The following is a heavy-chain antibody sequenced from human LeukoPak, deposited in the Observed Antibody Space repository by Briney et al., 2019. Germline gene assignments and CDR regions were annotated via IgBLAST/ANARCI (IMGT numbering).Heavy chain of an antibody. CDR3: ARDGAYYDSSVRWFDP. CDR2: IYYSGST. D-gene: IGHD3-22*01. CDR1: GGSISSHY. Sequence: SETLSLTCTVSGGSISSHYWSRIRQPPGKGLEWIGYIYYSGSTNYNPSLKSRVTISVDTSKNQFSLKLSSVTAADTAVYYCARDGAYYDSSVRWFDPWGQGTLVTVSS. J-gene: IGHJ5*02. V-gene: IGHV4-59*11.